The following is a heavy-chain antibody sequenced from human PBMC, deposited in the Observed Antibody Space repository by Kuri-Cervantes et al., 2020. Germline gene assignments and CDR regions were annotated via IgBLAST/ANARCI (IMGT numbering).Heavy chain of an antibody. CDR2: ISYDGSNK. V-gene: IGHV3-30*03. D-gene: IGHD6-13*01. J-gene: IGHJ4*02. CDR1: GFTFSSFG. CDR3: ARDGVKGIEGVYYYDY. Sequence: GESLKISCAASGFTFSSFGMHWVRQAPGKGLKWVAVISYDGSNKYYADSVRGRFTISRDNSKNTLYLQMNSLRAEDTAVYYCARDGVKGIEGVYYYDYWGQGTLVTVSS.